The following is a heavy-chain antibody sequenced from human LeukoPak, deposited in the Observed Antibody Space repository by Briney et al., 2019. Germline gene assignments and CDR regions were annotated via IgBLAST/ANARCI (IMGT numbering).Heavy chain of an antibody. V-gene: IGHV3-7*01. CDR1: GFTFSSYW. D-gene: IGHD2-15*01. Sequence: PGGSLRLSCAASGFTFSSYWMSWVRQAPGKGLEWVANIKEDGSEKYYVDSVKGRFTISRDNAKNSLYLRMNSLRAEDTAVYYCARDCSGGSCSPFDYWGQGTLVTVSS. CDR3: ARDCSGGSCSPFDY. J-gene: IGHJ4*02. CDR2: IKEDGSEK.